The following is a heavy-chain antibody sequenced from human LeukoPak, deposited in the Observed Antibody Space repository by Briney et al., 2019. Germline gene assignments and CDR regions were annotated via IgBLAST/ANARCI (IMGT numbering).Heavy chain of an antibody. J-gene: IGHJ4*02. CDR1: GFTFSNYG. Sequence: GGSLRLSCAASGFTFSNYGMDWVRQAPGKGLEWVSYISSSSSSIYYADSVKGRFTISRDNAKNSLFLQMNSLRVEDTAVYYCARGGAARPDYWGQGTLVTVSS. CDR2: ISSSSSSI. V-gene: IGHV3-48*01. D-gene: IGHD6-6*01. CDR3: ARGGAARPDY.